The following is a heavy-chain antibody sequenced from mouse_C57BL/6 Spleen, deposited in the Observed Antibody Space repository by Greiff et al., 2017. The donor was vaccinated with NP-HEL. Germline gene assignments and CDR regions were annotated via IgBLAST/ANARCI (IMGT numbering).Heavy chain of an antibody. CDR2: IHPNSGST. V-gene: IGHV1-64*01. Sequence: QVQLQQSGAELVKPGASVKLSCKASGYTLTSYWMHWVKQRPGQGLEWIGMIHPNSGSTNYNEKFKSKATLTVDKSSSTAYMQLSSLTSEDSAVYYCARDNYGFYYFDYWGQGTTLTVSS. D-gene: IGHD1-1*01. J-gene: IGHJ2*01. CDR1: GYTLTSYW. CDR3: ARDNYGFYYFDY.